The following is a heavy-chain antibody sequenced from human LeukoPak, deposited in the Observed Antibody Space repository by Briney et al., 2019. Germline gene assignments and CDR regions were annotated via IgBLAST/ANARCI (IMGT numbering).Heavy chain of an antibody. CDR2: IIPIFGTA. V-gene: IGHV1-69*13. J-gene: IGHJ6*04. Sequence: SVKVSCKASGGTFSSYAISWVRQAPGQGLEWMGGIIPIFGTANYAQKFQGRVTITADESTSTAYMELSSLRSEDTAVYYCARGYCSSTSCPHYYYYGMDVWGKGTTVTVSS. CDR3: ARGYCSSTSCPHYYYYGMDV. CDR1: GGTFSSYA. D-gene: IGHD2-2*01.